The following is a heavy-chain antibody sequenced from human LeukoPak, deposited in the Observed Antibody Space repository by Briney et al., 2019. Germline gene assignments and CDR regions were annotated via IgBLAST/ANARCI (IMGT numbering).Heavy chain of an antibody. CDR3: ARDKGTSYVSSFDY. CDR1: GFTFSSYV. V-gene: IGHV3-30*04. CDR2: ISYDGSNE. J-gene: IGHJ4*02. Sequence: PGRSLRLSCAASGFTFSSYVMHWVRQAPGKGLEWVAIISYDGSNEYYADSVKGRFTISRDNSKNTLYLQMNSLRAADTAVYYCARDKGTSYVSSFDYWGQGTMVTVSS. D-gene: IGHD6-6*01.